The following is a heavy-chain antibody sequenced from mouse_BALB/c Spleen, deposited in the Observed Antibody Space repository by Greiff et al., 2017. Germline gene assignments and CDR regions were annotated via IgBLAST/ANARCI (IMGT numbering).Heavy chain of an antibody. D-gene: IGHD1-1*01. CDR2: ISSGSSTI. J-gene: IGHJ4*01. CDR1: GFTFSSFG. Sequence: EVMLVESGGGLVQPGGSRKLSCAASGFTFSSFGMHWVRQAPEKGLEWVAYISSGSSTIYYADTVKGRFTISRDNPKNTLFLQMTSLRSEDTAMYYCARRNGSRGTYAMDYWGQGTSVTVSS. CDR3: ARRNGSRGTYAMDY. V-gene: IGHV5-17*02.